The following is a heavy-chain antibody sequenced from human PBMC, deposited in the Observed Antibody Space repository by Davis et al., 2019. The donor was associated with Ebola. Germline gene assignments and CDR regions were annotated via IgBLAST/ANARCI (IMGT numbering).Heavy chain of an antibody. Sequence: SETLSLTCAVYGGSFSGYYWSWIRQPPGKGLEWIREINYSGSTNYDPSLKSRVTISVDTSKSQFSLKVSSVTAADTAVYYCARVLQQVVRLDPWGQGTLVTVSS. V-gene: IGHV4-34*01. CDR3: ARVLQQVVRLDP. J-gene: IGHJ5*02. CDR1: GGSFSGYY. D-gene: IGHD6-6*01. CDR2: INYSGST.